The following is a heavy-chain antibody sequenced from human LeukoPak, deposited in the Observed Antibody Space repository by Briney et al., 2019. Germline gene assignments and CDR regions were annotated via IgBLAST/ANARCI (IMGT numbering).Heavy chain of an antibody. CDR3: ARVRVTAMVRNYYFDY. CDR1: GYTFTSYD. V-gene: IGHV1-69*13. D-gene: IGHD5-18*01. Sequence: ASVKVSCKASGYTFTSYDINWVRQAPGQGLEWMGGIIPIFGTANYAQKFQGRVTITADESTSTAYMELSSLRSEDTAVYYCARVRVTAMVRNYYFDYWGQGTLVTVSS. CDR2: IIPIFGTA. J-gene: IGHJ4*02.